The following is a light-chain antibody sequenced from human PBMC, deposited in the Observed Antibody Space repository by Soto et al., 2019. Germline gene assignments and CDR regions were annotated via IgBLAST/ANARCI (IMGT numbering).Light chain of an antibody. CDR1: QSITTN. Sequence: EKVLTQSPVTLSVSLGERATLSCRASQSITTNLAWYQQKPGQAPRLLIFGASNRATGIPARFSGSVSGTEFSLTIASLQSEDSAIYYCQQYNDWPPLTFGGGTKVEI. V-gene: IGKV3-15*01. CDR2: GAS. CDR3: QQYNDWPPLT. J-gene: IGKJ4*01.